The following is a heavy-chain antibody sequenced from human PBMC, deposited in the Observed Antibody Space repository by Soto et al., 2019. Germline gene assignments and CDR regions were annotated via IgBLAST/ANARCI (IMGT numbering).Heavy chain of an antibody. Sequence: EVPLVESGGGLVKPGGSLRLSCAASGFTFSNAWMSWVRQAPGKGLEWVGRIKSKTDGGTTDYAAPVKGRFTISRDDSKNTLYLQMNSLNTEDTAVYYCTTLYGGKFYFDYWGQGTLVTVSS. CDR3: TTLYGGKFYFDY. CDR2: IKSKTDGGTT. V-gene: IGHV3-15*01. CDR1: GFTFSNAW. D-gene: IGHD4-17*01. J-gene: IGHJ4*02.